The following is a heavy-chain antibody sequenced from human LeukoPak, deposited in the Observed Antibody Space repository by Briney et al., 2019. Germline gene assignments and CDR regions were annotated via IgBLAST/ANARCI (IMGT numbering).Heavy chain of an antibody. Sequence: GSSVKVSCKASGGTFSSYAISWVRQAPGQGLEWMGGIIPIFGTANYAQKFQGRVTITADESTSTAYMELSSLRSEDTAVYYCARDVESRYYYDTRGAFDIWGQGTMVTVSS. D-gene: IGHD3-22*01. CDR2: IIPIFGTA. CDR3: ARDVESRYYYDTRGAFDI. J-gene: IGHJ3*02. V-gene: IGHV1-69*01. CDR1: GGTFSSYA.